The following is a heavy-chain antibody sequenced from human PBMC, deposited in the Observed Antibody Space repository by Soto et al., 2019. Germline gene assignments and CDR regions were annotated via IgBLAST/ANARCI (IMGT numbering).Heavy chain of an antibody. Sequence: LSLTCTVSGGSISSSSYYWGWIRQPPGKGLEWIGSIYYSGSTYYNPSLKSRVTISVDTSKNQFSLKMRSVTAADTAVYYCASVGATYYYYGMDVWGQGTTVTVSS. CDR2: IYYSGST. CDR1: GGSISSSSYY. D-gene: IGHD1-26*01. CDR3: ASVGATYYYYGMDV. V-gene: IGHV4-39*01. J-gene: IGHJ6*02.